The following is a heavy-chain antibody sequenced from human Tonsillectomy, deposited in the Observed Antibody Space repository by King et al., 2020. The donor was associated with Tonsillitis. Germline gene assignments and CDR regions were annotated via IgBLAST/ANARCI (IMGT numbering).Heavy chain of an antibody. CDR2: ISYEGDNN. Sequence: QLVQSGGSVVQPGRSLRLSCAASGFTFSSYGMHWVRQAPGKGLEWVAVISYEGDNNYYADSVKGRFTISRDNSKNTLYLQMDNLRAEDTAVYYCAKARPGSSWYGGDYWGQEPWSPSPQ. D-gene: IGHD6-13*01. CDR3: AKARPGSSWYGGDY. V-gene: IGHV3-30*18. CDR1: GFTFSSYG. J-gene: IGHJ4*01.